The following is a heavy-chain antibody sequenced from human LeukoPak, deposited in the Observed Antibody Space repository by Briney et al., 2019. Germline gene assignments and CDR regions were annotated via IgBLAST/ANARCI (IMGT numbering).Heavy chain of an antibody. Sequence: GGSLRLSCAASGFTFSTYGMHWVRQAPGKGLEWVSSISSSSSYIYYADSVKGRFTISRDNAKNSLYLQMNSLRAEDTAVYYCARDKEGATEYWGQGTLVTVSS. CDR1: GFTFSTYG. V-gene: IGHV3-21*01. CDR2: ISSSSSYI. CDR3: ARDKEGATEY. D-gene: IGHD1-26*01. J-gene: IGHJ4*02.